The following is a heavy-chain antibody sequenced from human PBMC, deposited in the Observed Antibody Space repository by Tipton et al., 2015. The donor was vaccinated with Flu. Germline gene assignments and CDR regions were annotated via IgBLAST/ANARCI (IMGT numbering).Heavy chain of an antibody. CDR1: GGSISGYY. CDR3: ARERDFKMGVYGVDG. CDR2: AYNRGGT. J-gene: IGHJ6*02. D-gene: IGHD3-16*01. V-gene: IGHV4-59*01. Sequence: TLSLTCTVSGGSISGYYWSWIRQPPGKGLEWIGCAYNRGGTNYNPSLKSRIPISIDTSRSQLSLNLRSVTAADTAMYYCARERDFKMGVYGVDGWGQGTTVTVSS.